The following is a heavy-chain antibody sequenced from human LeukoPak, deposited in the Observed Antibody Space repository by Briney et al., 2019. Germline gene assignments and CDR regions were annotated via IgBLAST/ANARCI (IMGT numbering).Heavy chain of an antibody. V-gene: IGHV3-30-3*01. CDR2: ISYDGSNK. D-gene: IGHD6-6*01. J-gene: IGHJ6*03. CDR3: ARDDSSSVGFYYYYYMDV. CDR1: GFTFSSYA. Sequence: PGGSLRLSCTASGFTFSSYAMHWVRQAPGKGLEWVALISYDGSNKYYADSVKGRFTISRDNSKNTLYLQMNSLRPEDTAVFYCARDDSSSVGFYYYYYMDVWGKGTTVTVSS.